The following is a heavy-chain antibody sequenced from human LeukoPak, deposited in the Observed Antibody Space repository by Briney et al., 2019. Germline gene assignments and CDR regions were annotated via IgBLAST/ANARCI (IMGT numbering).Heavy chain of an antibody. D-gene: IGHD3-9*01. CDR3: ARVRTYYEILTGYSDNAFDI. V-gene: IGHV4-4*07. J-gene: IGHJ3*02. CDR1: GGSISSYY. CDR2: IYTSGST. Sequence: SETLSLTCTVSGGSISSYYWSWIRQPAGKGLEWIGRIYTSGSTNYNPSLKSRVTMSVDTSKNQFSLKLCSVTAADTAVYYCARVRTYYEILTGYSDNAFDIWGQGTMVTVSS.